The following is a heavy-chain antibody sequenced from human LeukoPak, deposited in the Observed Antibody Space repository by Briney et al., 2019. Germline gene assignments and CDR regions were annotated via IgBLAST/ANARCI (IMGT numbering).Heavy chain of an antibody. CDR1: GVNISRGGYY. Sequence: PSQTLSLTCNVSGVNISRGGYYWSWIRQHPGKGPEWFGYINHSGGTSYSPSLKTRVTIPADTSQSLFSLRLNSVTAADTAVYYCASHLDTTGYDYVDYWGQGTLVTVSS. CDR3: ASHLDTTGYDYVDY. J-gene: IGHJ4*02. V-gene: IGHV4-31*03. CDR2: INHSGGT. D-gene: IGHD3-9*01.